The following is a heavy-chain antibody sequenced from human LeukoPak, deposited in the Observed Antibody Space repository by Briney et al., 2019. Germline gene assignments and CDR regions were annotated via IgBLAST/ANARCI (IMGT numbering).Heavy chain of an antibody. CDR2: IYYSGST. J-gene: IGHJ4*02. D-gene: IGHD5-18*01. CDR3: ARVDTAMVLDY. CDR1: GGSISSYY. V-gene: IGHV4-59*01. Sequence: SQTLSLTCTVSGGSISSYYWSWIRQPPGKGLEWIGYIYYSGSTNYNPSLKSRVTISVDTSKNQFSLKLSSVTAADTAVYYCARVDTAMVLDYWGQGTLVTVSS.